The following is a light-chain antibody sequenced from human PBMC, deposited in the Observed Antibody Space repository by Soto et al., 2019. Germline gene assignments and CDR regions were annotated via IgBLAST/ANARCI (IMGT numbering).Light chain of an antibody. J-gene: IGKJ2*01. CDR3: QQSYRTLYT. Sequence: DIQMTQSPSSLAASVGDGVTITCRASHNISTYLHWYQQKQGKAPKFIIYATSNLQSGVPSRFSGSGSGTELTLTIRSLQPEDVATYYCQQSYRTLYTFGQGTKLEIK. CDR2: ATS. CDR1: HNISTY. V-gene: IGKV1-39*01.